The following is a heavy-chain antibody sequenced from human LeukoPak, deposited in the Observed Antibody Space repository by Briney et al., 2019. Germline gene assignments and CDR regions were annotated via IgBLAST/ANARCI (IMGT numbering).Heavy chain of an antibody. J-gene: IGHJ4*02. V-gene: IGHV1-2*02. D-gene: IGHD6-13*01. CDR3: ARDRGELVAAAGNY. CDR1: GYTFTGYY. Sequence: ASVKVSCKASGYTFTGYYMHWVRQAPGQGLEWMGWINPNSGGTNYAQKFQGRVTMTRDTSISTAYMELSRLRSDDTAVYYCARDRGELVAAAGNYWGQGTLVTVSS. CDR2: INPNSGGT.